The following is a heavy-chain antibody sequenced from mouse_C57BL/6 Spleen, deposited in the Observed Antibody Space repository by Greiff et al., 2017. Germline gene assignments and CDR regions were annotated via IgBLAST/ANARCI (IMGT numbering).Heavy chain of an antibody. V-gene: IGHV1-61*01. CDR2: IYPSDSET. D-gene: IGHD2-4*01. CDR3: ARSYDYGPWFAY. J-gene: IGHJ3*01. CDR1: GYTFTSYW. Sequence: QVQLQQPGAELVRPGSSVKLSCKASGYTFTSYWMDWVKQRPGQGLEWIGNIYPSDSETHYNQKFKDKATLTVDKSSSTAYMQLSSLTSEDSAVYYCARSYDYGPWFAYWGQGTLVTVSA.